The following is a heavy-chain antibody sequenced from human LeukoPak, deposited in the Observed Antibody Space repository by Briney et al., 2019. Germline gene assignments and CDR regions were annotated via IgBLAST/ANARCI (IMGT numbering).Heavy chain of an antibody. J-gene: IGHJ4*02. Sequence: ASVKVSCKASGGTFISYAISWVRQAPGQGLEWMGWINMYTANPAYAQGFTERFVFSLDTSVSTAYLEISNLKAEDTAVYYCARHDNDDDFDYWGQGTLVTVSS. CDR2: INMYTANP. V-gene: IGHV7-4-1*02. D-gene: IGHD3-16*01. CDR3: ARHDNDDDFDY. CDR1: GGTFISYA.